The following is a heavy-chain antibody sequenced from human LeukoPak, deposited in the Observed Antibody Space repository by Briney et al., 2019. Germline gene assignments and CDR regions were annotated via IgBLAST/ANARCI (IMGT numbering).Heavy chain of an antibody. CDR3: ARHKDSYGYHPAYFDY. Sequence: GDSGKVSCKASGGTVSSYAISWVRQAPGQGLEWMGRIIPILGIANYAQKFQGRVTITADKSTSTAYMELSSLRSEDTAVYYCARHKDSYGYHPAYFDYWGQGTLVTVSS. V-gene: IGHV1-69*04. D-gene: IGHD5-18*01. CDR1: GGTVSSYA. J-gene: IGHJ4*02. CDR2: IIPILGIA.